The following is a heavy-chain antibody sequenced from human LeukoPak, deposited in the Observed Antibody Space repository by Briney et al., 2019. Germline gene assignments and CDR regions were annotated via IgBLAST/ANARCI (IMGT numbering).Heavy chain of an antibody. V-gene: IGHV3-74*01. J-gene: IGHJ1*01. CDR2: IKSDGST. CDR3: ARAPSEIGGYYPEYFRH. D-gene: IGHD3-22*01. Sequence: GGSLRLSCAAPGFTFSSYWMHWVRQAPGKGLVWVSRIKSDGSTRYADSVKGRFTISRDNAKNTVSLQMNSLRAEDTGVYYCARAPSEIGGYYPEYFRHWGQGTLVTVSP. CDR1: GFTFSSYW.